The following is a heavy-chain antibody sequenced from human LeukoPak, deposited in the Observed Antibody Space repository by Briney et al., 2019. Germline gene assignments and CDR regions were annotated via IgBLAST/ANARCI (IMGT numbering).Heavy chain of an antibody. D-gene: IGHD3-10*01. J-gene: IGHJ4*02. CDR1: GFTFSSYE. Sequence: GGSLRLSCAASGFTFSSYEMNWVRQAPGKGLDWVSYISTSGSTIYYADSVKGRFTISRDNAKNSLYLQMNSLRAEDTAVYYCAKDGRLWFGELLYSYFDYWGQGTLVTVSS. CDR2: ISTSGSTI. CDR3: AKDGRLWFGELLYSYFDY. V-gene: IGHV3-48*03.